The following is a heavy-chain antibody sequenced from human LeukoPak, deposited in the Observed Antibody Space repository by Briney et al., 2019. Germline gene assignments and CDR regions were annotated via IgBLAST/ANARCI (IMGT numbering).Heavy chain of an antibody. Sequence: GRSLRLSCAASGFTFSSYVMHWVRQAPGKGLEWVAVISYDGSNKYYADSVKGRFTISRDNSKNTLYLQMNSLRAEDTAVYYCAKPPQYCSSTSCYFYWGQGTLVTVSS. CDR2: ISYDGSNK. CDR1: GFTFSSYV. J-gene: IGHJ4*02. V-gene: IGHV3-30*18. D-gene: IGHD2-2*01. CDR3: AKPPQYCSSTSCYFY.